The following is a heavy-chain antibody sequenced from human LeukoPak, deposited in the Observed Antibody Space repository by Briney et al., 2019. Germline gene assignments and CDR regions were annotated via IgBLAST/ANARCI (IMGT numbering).Heavy chain of an antibody. V-gene: IGHV3-53*01. J-gene: IGHJ5*02. D-gene: IGHD3-10*01. Sequence: GGSLRLSCAASGFTVSSNYMSWVRQAPGKGLEWVSVIYSGGSTYYADSVKGRFTISRDNSKNTLYLQMNSLRAEDTAVYYCARVTGGYYGSGSPYNWFDPWGQGTLVTVSS. CDR1: GFTVSSNY. CDR3: ARVTGGYYGSGSPYNWFDP. CDR2: IYSGGST.